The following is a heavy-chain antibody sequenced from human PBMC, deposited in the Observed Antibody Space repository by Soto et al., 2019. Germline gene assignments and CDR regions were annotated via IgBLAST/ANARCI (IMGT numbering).Heavy chain of an antibody. D-gene: IGHD3-3*01. CDR1: GYTFTSYY. CDR2: INPSGGST. Sequence: ASVKVSCKASGYTFTSYYMHWVRQAPGQGLEWMGIINPSGGSTSYAQKFQGRFTISRDNARNSLSLQMNSLRVDDTAIYYCVRDLHEPLPADVLRVTRWGQGTQVTVSS. V-gene: IGHV1-46*01. J-gene: IGHJ4*02. CDR3: VRDLHEPLPADVLRVTR.